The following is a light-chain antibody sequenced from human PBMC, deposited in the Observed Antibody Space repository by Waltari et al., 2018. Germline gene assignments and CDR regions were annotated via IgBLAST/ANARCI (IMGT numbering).Light chain of an antibody. J-gene: IGKJ2*01. CDR1: QDISNY. CDR3: QQYDNLPYT. CDR2: DAS. Sequence: DIQMTQSPSSLSASVGDRVTNTCQASQDISNYLNWYQQKPGKAPKLLIYDASNLEKRVPSRFSGSGSGTDFTFTISSLQPEDIATYYCQQYDNLPYTFGQGTKLEIK. V-gene: IGKV1-33*01.